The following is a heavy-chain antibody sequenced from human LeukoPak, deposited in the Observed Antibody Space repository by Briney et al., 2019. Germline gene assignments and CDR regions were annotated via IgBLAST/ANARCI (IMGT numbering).Heavy chain of an antibody. D-gene: IGHD3-10*01. Sequence: ASVKVSCKASGYTFTSYYMHWVRQAPGQGLEWMGIINPSGGSTSYAQKFQGRVTMTRDMSTSTVYMELSSLRSEDTAVDYCARSFGDGYAFDIWGQGTMVTVSS. CDR3: ARSFGDGYAFDI. J-gene: IGHJ3*02. V-gene: IGHV1-46*01. CDR2: INPSGGST. CDR1: GYTFTSYY.